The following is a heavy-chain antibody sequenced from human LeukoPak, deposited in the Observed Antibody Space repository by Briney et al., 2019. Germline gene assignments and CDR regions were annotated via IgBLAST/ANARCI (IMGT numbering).Heavy chain of an antibody. Sequence: YXMXXIRQAPGKGLEWVSSFGTRSTSIYHAGSVKGRFAISRDNAKNLLYLQMNSLRAEDTALYYCAREVSEGFDFWGQGTLVTVSS. CDR2: FGTRSTSI. D-gene: IGHD3-22*01. V-gene: IGHV3-21*01. CDR1: YX. CDR3: AREVSEGFDF. J-gene: IGHJ4*02.